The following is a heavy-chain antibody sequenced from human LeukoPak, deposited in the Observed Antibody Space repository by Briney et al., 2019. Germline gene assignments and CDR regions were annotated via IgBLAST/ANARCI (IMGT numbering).Heavy chain of an antibody. Sequence: SETLSLTCTDSGGSISSYYWSTIPQPPGKELEWFGYIDYSESTNYHPSLKSRGTISVYPSTNQFSLKLSSVTAADTAVYYYARAALVATPLNWFDPWGQGTLVTVSS. CDR2: IDYSEST. CDR1: GGSISSYY. CDR3: ARAALVATPLNWFDP. V-gene: IGHV4-59*01. D-gene: IGHD5-12*01. J-gene: IGHJ5*02.